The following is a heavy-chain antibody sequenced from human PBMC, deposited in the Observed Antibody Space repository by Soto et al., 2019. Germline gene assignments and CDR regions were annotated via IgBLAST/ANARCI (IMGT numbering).Heavy chain of an antibody. CDR1: GFSLSTSGVG. J-gene: IGHJ5*02. D-gene: IGHD6-13*01. V-gene: IGHV2-5*01. CDR2: IYWNDDK. Sequence: QITLKESGPTLVKPTQTLTLTCTFSGFSLSTSGVGVGWIRQPPGKALEWLALIYWNDDKRYSPSLKSRLTITKDTSKNQVVLTMTNMDPVDTATYSCAHSYSSSWYPNNWFDPWGQGTLVTVSS. CDR3: AHSYSSSWYPNNWFDP.